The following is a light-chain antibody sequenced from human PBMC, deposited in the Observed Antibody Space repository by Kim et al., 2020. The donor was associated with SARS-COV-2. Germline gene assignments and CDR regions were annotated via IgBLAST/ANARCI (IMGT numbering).Light chain of an antibody. J-gene: IGKJ2*01. V-gene: IGKV1-39*01. Sequence: DIQMTQYPSSLSASVGDRVTITCRASQSISSYLNWYQQKPGKAPKLLIYAASSLQSGVPSRFSGSGSGTDFTLTISSLQPEDFATYYCQQSYSTPYTFGQGTKLAI. CDR2: AAS. CDR1: QSISSY. CDR3: QQSYSTPYT.